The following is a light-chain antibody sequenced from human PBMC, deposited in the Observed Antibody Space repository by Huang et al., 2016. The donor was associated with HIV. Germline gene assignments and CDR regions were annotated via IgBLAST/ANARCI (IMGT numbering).Light chain of an antibody. CDR2: SAS. Sequence: EIVMTQSPATLSVTPGEGATLSCRATQSVSVNLAWYQQKPGQEPRLLIHSASTRATGIPVRFSGGGSGTEFTLTISRLQSEDSAVYYCQQYNNGPPWTFGQGTKVEIK. CDR1: QSVSVN. J-gene: IGKJ1*01. V-gene: IGKV3-15*01. CDR3: QQYNNGPPWT.